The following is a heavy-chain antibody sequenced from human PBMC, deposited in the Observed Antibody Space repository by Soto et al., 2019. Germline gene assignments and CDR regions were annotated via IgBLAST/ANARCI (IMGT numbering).Heavy chain of an antibody. CDR3: AREYRDTAMAFDY. Sequence: SETLSLTCAVSGGSISSGGYSWSWIRQPPGKGLEWIGYIYHSGSTYYNPSPKSRVTIPVDTSKNQFSLKLSSLTAADTAVYYCAREYRDTAMAFDYWGQETLVTVSS. CDR1: GGSISSGGYS. D-gene: IGHD5-18*01. V-gene: IGHV4-30-2*05. J-gene: IGHJ4*02. CDR2: IYHSGST.